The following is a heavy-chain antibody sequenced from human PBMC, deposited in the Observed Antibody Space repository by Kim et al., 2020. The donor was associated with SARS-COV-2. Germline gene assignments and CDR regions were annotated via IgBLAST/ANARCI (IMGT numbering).Heavy chain of an antibody. V-gene: IGHV1-3*01. CDR3: ARLHDYYYDSSGYYFDY. Sequence: ASVKVSCKASGYTFTSYAMHWVRQAPGQRLEWMGWINAGNGNTKYSQKFQGRVTITRDTSASTAYMELSSLRSEDTAVYYCARLHDYYYDSSGYYFDYWGQGTLVTVSS. CDR2: INAGNGNT. CDR1: GYTFTSYA. D-gene: IGHD3-22*01. J-gene: IGHJ4*02.